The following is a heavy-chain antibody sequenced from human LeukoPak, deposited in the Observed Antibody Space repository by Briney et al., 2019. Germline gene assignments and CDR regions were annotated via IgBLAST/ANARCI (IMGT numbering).Heavy chain of an antibody. J-gene: IGHJ6*03. CDR2: INPNSGGT. D-gene: IGHD6-13*01. CDR1: GYTFTSYG. Sequence: ASVKVSCKASGYTFTSYGISWVRQAPGQGLEWMGWINPNSGGTNYAQKFQGRVTMTRDTSISTAYMELSRLRSDDTAVYYCARDLYSSSWYGYYYYYMDVWGKGTTVTISS. V-gene: IGHV1-2*02. CDR3: ARDLYSSSWYGYYYYYMDV.